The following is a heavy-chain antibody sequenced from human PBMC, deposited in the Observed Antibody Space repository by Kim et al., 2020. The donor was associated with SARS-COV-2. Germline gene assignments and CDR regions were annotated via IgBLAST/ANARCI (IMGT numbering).Heavy chain of an antibody. V-gene: IGHV3-23*01. Sequence: GGSLRLSCAASGFTFSSYAMSWVRQAPGKGLEWVSAISGSGGSTYYADSVKGRFTISRDNSKNTLYLQMNSLRAEDTAVYYCAKRAYCTNGVCRNEEYYYYYMDVWGKGTTVTVSS. CDR3: AKRAYCTNGVCRNEEYYYYYMDV. J-gene: IGHJ6*03. D-gene: IGHD2-8*01. CDR2: ISGSGGST. CDR1: GFTFSSYA.